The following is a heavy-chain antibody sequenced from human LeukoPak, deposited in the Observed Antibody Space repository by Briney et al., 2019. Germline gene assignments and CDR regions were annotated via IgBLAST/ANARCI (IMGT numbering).Heavy chain of an antibody. CDR3: ARGNKQGPTYIWGSYRYLFDY. CDR2: MNPNSGNT. V-gene: IGHV1-8*01. CDR1: GYTFTSYD. Sequence: ASVKVSCKASGYTFTSYDINWVRQATGQGLEWMGWMNPNSGNTGDAQKFQGRVTMTRNTSISTAYMELSSLRSEDTAVYYCARGNKQGPTYIWGSYRYLFDYWGQGTLVTVSS. J-gene: IGHJ4*02. D-gene: IGHD3-16*02.